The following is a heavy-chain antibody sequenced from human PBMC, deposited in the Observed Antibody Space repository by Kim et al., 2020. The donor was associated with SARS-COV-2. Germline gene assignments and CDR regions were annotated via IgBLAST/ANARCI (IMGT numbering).Heavy chain of an antibody. V-gene: IGHV3-30*18. CDR3: ANDWDECSSDSCSTYYYYGIDV. Sequence: GGSLRLSCVASGFTFSNYAMYWVRQAPGKGLEWVAVISYDETDKYYADSVKGRFTISRDTSKNTLYLQMNSLRAEDTAVYYCANDWDECSSDSCSTYYYYGIDVWGERTTVPVSS. D-gene: IGHD2-2*01. J-gene: IGHJ6*04. CDR1: GFTFSNYA. CDR2: ISYDETDK.